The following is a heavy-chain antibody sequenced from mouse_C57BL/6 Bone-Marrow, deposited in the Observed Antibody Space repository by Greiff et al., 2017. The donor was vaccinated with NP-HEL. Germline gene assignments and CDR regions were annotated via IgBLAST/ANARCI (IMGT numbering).Heavy chain of an antibody. J-gene: IGHJ4*01. Sequence: DVKLQESGPGLVKPSQSLSFTCSVTGYSITGGYYWNWIRQFPGNKLEWMGYISYDGSNNYNPSLKNRISITRDTSKNQFFLKLHSVTTEDTATYYCARAPYYYGSSYGNYYAMDYWGQGTSVTVSS. V-gene: IGHV3-6*01. CDR3: ARAPYYYGSSYGNYYAMDY. CDR1: GYSITGGYY. CDR2: ISYDGSN. D-gene: IGHD1-1*01.